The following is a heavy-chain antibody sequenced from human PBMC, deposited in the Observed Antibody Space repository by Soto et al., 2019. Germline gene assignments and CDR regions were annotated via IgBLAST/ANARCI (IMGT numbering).Heavy chain of an antibody. CDR1: GFTFSSYG. V-gene: IGHV3-33*01. CDR2: IWYDGSNK. Sequence: GGSLRLSCAASGFTFSSYGMHWVRQAPGKGLEWVAVIWYDGSNKYYADSVKGRFTISRDNSKNTLYLQMNSLRAEDTAVYYCARDSXMVQPGEEYYYYYGMDVWGQGTTVTVSS. D-gene: IGHD3-10*01. CDR3: ARDSXMVQPGEEYYYYYGMDV. J-gene: IGHJ6*02.